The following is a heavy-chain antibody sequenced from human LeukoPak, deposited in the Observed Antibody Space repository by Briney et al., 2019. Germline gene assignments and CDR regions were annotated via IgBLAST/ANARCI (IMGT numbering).Heavy chain of an antibody. CDR1: GFTFSSYS. J-gene: IGHJ4*02. Sequence: GGSLRLSCTASGFTFSSYSMNWVRQAPGKGLEWVSSISSSSSYIYYADSVKGRFTISRDNAKNSLYLQMNSLRAEDTAVYYCARDAMAATGYWGQGTLVTVSS. CDR3: ARDAMAATGY. V-gene: IGHV3-21*01. D-gene: IGHD2-8*01. CDR2: ISSSSSYI.